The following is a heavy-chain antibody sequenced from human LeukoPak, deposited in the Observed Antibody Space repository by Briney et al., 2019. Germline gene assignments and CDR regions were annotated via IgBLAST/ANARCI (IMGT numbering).Heavy chain of an antibody. CDR2: IKQDGSEE. Sequence: PGGSLRLSCAASGFTSSSYWMTWVRQAPGKGLEWVANIKQDGSEEFYVDSVKGRFTISRDNAKNSLYLQMNSLRAEDTAVYYCARISRAAACFDPWGQGTRVTVPS. J-gene: IGHJ5*02. D-gene: IGHD6-13*01. V-gene: IGHV3-7*01. CDR3: ARISRAAACFDP. CDR1: GFTSSSYW.